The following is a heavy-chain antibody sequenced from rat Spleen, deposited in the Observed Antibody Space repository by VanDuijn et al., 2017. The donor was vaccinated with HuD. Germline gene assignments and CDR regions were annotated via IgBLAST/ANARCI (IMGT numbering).Heavy chain of an antibody. CDR2: ISNAGSIT. CDR3: TRGSSIAAISYFDN. J-gene: IGHJ2*01. CDR1: GFTFNNYW. D-gene: IGHD1-2*01. Sequence: EVQLVESGGGLVQPGRSLKLSCVASGFTFNNYWMTWIRQAPGKGLEWVASISNAGSITYYPDSVKGRFTISRDNARSILYLQMNSLRSEDTATYYCTRGSSIAAISYFDNWGQGVMVTVSS. V-gene: IGHV5-31*01.